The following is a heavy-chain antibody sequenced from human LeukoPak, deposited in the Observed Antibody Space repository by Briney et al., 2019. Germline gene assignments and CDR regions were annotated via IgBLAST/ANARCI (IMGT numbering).Heavy chain of an antibody. CDR1: GDSVSNDNAA. J-gene: IGHJ4*02. CDR3: AKSGKYYFDY. D-gene: IGHD1-26*01. Sequence: SQTLSLTCAISGDSVSNDNAAWNWIRQAPSRGLEWLGRTYYRSRWLNDYAISVRGRITVSPDTSNNQFSLQLNSVTPEDTAVYYCAKSGKYYFDYWGQGTLVTVSS. CDR2: TYYRSRWLN. V-gene: IGHV6-1*01.